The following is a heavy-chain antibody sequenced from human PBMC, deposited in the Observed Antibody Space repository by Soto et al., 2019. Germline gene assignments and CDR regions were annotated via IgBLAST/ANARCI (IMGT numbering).Heavy chain of an antibody. D-gene: IGHD5-12*01. V-gene: IGHV1-69*06. CDR1: GSRFSNYV. Sequence: VASVKVSCKASGSRFSNYVISWVRQAPGHGLEWLGRIIPIFNSTKYAQSFQGRVTITADKSTSTASLELSSLRSDDTAVYYCAREGRGKKAGYSGLVSLGYWGQGTLVTVSS. CDR3: AREGRGKKAGYSGLVSLGY. J-gene: IGHJ4*02. CDR2: IIPIFNST.